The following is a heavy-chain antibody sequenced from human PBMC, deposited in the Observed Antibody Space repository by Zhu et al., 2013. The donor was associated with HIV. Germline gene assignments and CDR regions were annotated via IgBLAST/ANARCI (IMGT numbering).Heavy chain of an antibody. D-gene: IGHD2-2*01. CDR2: IIPIFGTA. J-gene: IGHJ6*02. V-gene: IGHV1-69*01. Sequence: QVQLVQSGAEVKKPGSSVKVSCKASGGTFSSYAISWVRQAPGQGLEWMGGIIPIFGTANYAQKFQGRVTITADESTSTAYMELSSLRSEDTAVYYCARDPEVPAAPPAVYYYYYGMDVWGQGTTVTVSS. CDR1: GGTFSSYA. CDR3: ARDPEVPAAPPAVYYYYYGMDV.